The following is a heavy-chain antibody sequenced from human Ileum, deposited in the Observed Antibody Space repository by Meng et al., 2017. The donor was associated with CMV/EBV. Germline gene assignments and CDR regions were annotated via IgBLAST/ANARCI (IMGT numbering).Heavy chain of an antibody. V-gene: IGHV3-7*01. CDR3: ARDGGYCGGDCYNY. Sequence: ASGFTFSSYWMSWVRQAPGKGLEWVANIKQDGSEKYYVDSVKGRFTISRDNAKNSLYLQMNSLRAEDTAVYYCARDGGYCGGDCYNYWGQGTLVNVSS. D-gene: IGHD2-21*01. J-gene: IGHJ4*02. CDR1: GFTFSSYW. CDR2: IKQDGSEK.